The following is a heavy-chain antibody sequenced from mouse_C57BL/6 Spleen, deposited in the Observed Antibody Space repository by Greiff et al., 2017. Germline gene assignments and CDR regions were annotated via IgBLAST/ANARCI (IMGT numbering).Heavy chain of an antibody. J-gene: IGHJ4*01. CDR3: ARFRVTTVPLHAMDY. CDR1: GSTFTDYY. V-gene: IGHV1-19*01. D-gene: IGHD1-1*01. Sequence: VQLQQSGPVLVKPGASVKMSCKASGSTFTDYYMNWVKQSHGKNLEWIGVINPYNGGTSYNQKFKGKATLTVDKSSSTAYMELNSLTSEDSAVYYCARFRVTTVPLHAMDYWGQGTSVTVSS. CDR2: INPYNGGT.